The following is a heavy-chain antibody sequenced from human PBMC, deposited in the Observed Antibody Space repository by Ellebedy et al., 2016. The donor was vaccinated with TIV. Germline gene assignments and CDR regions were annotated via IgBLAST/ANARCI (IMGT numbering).Heavy chain of an antibody. CDR3: ARDKSGSHEFDY. Sequence: PGGSLRLSCAASGFTFSSYWMHRVRQAPGKGLVWVSRINSDGSSTSYADSVKGRFTISRDNAKNTLYLQMNSLRAEDTAVYYCARDKSGSHEFDYWGQGTLVTVSS. CDR2: INSDGSST. V-gene: IGHV3-74*01. J-gene: IGHJ4*02. D-gene: IGHD1-26*01. CDR1: GFTFSSYW.